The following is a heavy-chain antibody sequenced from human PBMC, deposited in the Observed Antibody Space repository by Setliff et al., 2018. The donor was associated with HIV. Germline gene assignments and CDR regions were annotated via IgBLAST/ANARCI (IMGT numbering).Heavy chain of an antibody. D-gene: IGHD3-22*01. Sequence: PSETLSLTCAVSGGSISSSNWWSWVRQSPGKGLEWIGEIYHSGSTHYNPSLQSRVTIPVDKSKSQFSLKLNSVTAADTAVYYCGGNGYYSIDYWGQGTLVTVSS. V-gene: IGHV4-4*02. CDR2: IYHSGST. J-gene: IGHJ4*02. CDR1: GGSISSSNW. CDR3: GGNGYYSIDY.